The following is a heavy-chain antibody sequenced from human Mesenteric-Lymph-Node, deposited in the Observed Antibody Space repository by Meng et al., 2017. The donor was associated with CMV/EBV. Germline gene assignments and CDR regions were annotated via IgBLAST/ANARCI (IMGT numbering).Heavy chain of an antibody. CDR3: AKASNDYGGNSFFDY. CDR2: ISSNSGSR. D-gene: IGHD4-23*01. Sequence: SLKISCAASGFTFDDHVMHWVRQTPGKGLEWVSGISSNSGSRGYADSVKGRFTISRDNAKNSLYLQMNSLRAEDTALYYCAKASNDYGGNSFFDYWGQGVLVTVSS. CDR1: GFTFDDHV. J-gene: IGHJ4*02. V-gene: IGHV3-9*01.